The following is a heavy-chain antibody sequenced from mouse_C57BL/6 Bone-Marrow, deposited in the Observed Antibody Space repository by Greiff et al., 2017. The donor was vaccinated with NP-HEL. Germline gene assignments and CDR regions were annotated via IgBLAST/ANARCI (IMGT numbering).Heavy chain of an antibody. CDR3: ASEGPPEGYYFDY. D-gene: IGHD3-3*01. CDR2: IDPSDSYT. CDR1: GYTFTSYW. V-gene: IGHV1-59*01. J-gene: IGHJ2*01. Sequence: VQLQQPGAELARPGTSVKLSCKASGYTFTSYWMHWVKQRPGQGLEWIGVIDPSDSYTNYNQKFKGKATLTVDTSSSTAYMQLSSLTSEDSAVYYCASEGPPEGYYFDYWGQGTTLTVSS.